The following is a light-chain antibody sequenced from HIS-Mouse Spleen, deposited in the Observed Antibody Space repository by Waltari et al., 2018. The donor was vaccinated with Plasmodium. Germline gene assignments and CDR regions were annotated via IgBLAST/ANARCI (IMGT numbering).Light chain of an antibody. CDR1: SSDVGSYNL. CDR2: EGS. CDR3: CSYAGSSTFVV. J-gene: IGLJ2*01. Sequence: QSALTQPASVSGSPGQSITISCTGTSSDVGSYNLVSWYQQHPGNAPKRIMYEGSKRPSGFSNRVSGSKSGNTASLTISGLQAEDEADYYCCSYAGSSTFVVFGGGTKLTVL. V-gene: IGLV2-23*03.